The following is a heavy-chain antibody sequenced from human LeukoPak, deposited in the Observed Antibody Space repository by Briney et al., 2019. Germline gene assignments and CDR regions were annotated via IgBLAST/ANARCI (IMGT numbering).Heavy chain of an antibody. J-gene: IGHJ4*02. D-gene: IGHD5-18*01. Sequence: HPGRSLRLSRATSGFTVGTTGAGWARPAPGSGMGWVAVIWYDGSNKYYADSVKGRFTISRDNSKNTLYLQMNSLRAEDTAVYYCARDTAMVSYFDYWGQGTLVTVSS. CDR1: GFTVGTTG. V-gene: IGHV3-33*01. CDR3: ARDTAMVSYFDY. CDR2: IWYDGSNK.